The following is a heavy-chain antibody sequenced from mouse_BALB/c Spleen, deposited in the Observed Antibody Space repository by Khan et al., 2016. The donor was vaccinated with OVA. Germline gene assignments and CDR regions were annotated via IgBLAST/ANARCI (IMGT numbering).Heavy chain of an antibody. Sequence: QIQLVQSGPELKKPGETVKISCKASGYTFTNYGMNWVKQAPGKGLKWMGWINTYTGEPTYADDFKGRFAFSLETSASTAYLQINNLKNEDTATXFLARPPYFSYVMGYWGQGTSVTVSS. D-gene: IGHD2-10*01. CDR1: GYTFTNYG. CDR3: ARPPYFSYVMGY. CDR2: INTYTGEP. V-gene: IGHV9-3-1*01. J-gene: IGHJ4*01.